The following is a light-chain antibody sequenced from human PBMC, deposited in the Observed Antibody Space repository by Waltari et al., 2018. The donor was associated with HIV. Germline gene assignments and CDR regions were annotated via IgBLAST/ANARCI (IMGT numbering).Light chain of an antibody. CDR2: EAS. J-gene: IGKJ1*01. V-gene: IGKV1-5*03. Sequence: DIEVTQPPSTLTASVGDTVSLTCRASQSIRNYLAWYQQKPGRAPRLLISEASNLESGVPSRFSGSGSGTVFTLTISSLQPDEFATYYCLQYDNLWTFGQGTKVE. CDR1: QSIRNY. CDR3: LQYDNLWT.